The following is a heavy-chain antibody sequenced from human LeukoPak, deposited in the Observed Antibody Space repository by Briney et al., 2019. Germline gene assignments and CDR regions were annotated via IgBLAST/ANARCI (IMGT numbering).Heavy chain of an antibody. V-gene: IGHV4-39*01. D-gene: IGHD6-25*01. Sequence: PSETLSLTCTVSGGSISSSDFNWGWIRQPPGKGLEWIGVISYSGSTYYNPSLKSRVTISVDTSKSHFSLKVSSVTAADTAIYYCARLDKGIKAAHFDYWGQGTLVTVSS. CDR1: GGSISSSDFN. J-gene: IGHJ4*02. CDR3: ARLDKGIKAAHFDY. CDR2: ISYSGST.